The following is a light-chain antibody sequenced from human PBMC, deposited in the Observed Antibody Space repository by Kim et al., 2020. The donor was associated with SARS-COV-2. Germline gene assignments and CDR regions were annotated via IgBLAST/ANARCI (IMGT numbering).Light chain of an antibody. CDR1: SGSIASNY. Sequence: KTVTISCTRSSGSIASNYVQRYQQRPGSSPTTVIYEDNQRPSGVPDRFSGSIDSSSNSASLTISGLKTEDEADYYCQSYDSSNHVVFGGGTQLTVL. V-gene: IGLV6-57*01. CDR2: EDN. J-gene: IGLJ2*01. CDR3: QSYDSSNHVV.